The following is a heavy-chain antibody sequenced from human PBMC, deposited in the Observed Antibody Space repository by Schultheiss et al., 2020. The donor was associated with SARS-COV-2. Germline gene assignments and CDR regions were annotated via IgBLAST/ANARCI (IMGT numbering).Heavy chain of an antibody. CDR2: IYYSGST. D-gene: IGHD3-3*01. CDR1: GGSISSYY. J-gene: IGHJ5*02. CDR3: ARLVRSVLRFLEWPSPWHNWFDP. V-gene: IGHV4-59*12. Sequence: SETLSLTCTVSGGSISSYYWSWIRQPPGKGLEWIGYIYYSGSTYYNPSLKSRVTISVDTSKNQFSLKLSSVTAADTAVYYCARLVRSVLRFLEWPSPWHNWFDPWGQGTLVTVSS.